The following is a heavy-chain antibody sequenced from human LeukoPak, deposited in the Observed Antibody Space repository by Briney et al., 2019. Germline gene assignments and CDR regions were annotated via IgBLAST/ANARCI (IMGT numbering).Heavy chain of an antibody. V-gene: IGHV3-48*01. Sequence: GGSLRLSCAASGFTFSSYTMNWVRQAPGKGLEWISYISSRSSITYYADSVKGRFTISRDNAKNSLYLQMNSLRAEDTAVYYCAREVYGHSSGDYWGQGTLVTVSS. J-gene: IGHJ4*02. D-gene: IGHD6-19*01. CDR3: AREVYGHSSGDY. CDR2: ISSRSSIT. CDR1: GFTFSSYT.